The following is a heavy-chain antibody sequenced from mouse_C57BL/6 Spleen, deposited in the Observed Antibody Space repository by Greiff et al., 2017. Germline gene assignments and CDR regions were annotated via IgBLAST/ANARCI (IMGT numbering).Heavy chain of an antibody. V-gene: IGHV1-81*01. Sequence: QVQLQQSGAELARPGASVKLSCKASGYTFTSYGISWVKQRTGQGLEWIGEIYPRSGNTYYNEKFKGKATLTADKSSSTAYMELRSLTSEDSAVYFCARPNDYYGNAMDYWGQGTSVTVSS. D-gene: IGHD1-1*01. CDR1: GYTFTSYG. CDR2: IYPRSGNT. CDR3: ARPNDYYGNAMDY. J-gene: IGHJ4*01.